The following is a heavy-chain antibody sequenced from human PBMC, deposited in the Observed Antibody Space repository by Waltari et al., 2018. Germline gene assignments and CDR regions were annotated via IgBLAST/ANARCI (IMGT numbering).Heavy chain of an antibody. Sequence: QLQLQESGPGLVKPSETLSLTCTVSGGSISSSSYYWGWIRQPPGKGLEWIGRIYYSGSTYYNPSLKSRVTISVDTSKNQFSLKLSSVTAADTAVYYCARIYVWGSYRYVDIWGQGTMVTVSS. CDR1: GGSISSSSYY. CDR3: ARIYVWGSYRYVDI. CDR2: IYYSGST. V-gene: IGHV4-39*01. D-gene: IGHD3-16*02. J-gene: IGHJ3*02.